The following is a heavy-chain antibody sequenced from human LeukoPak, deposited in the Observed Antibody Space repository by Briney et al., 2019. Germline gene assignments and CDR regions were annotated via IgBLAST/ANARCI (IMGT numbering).Heavy chain of an antibody. CDR1: AFSFSSYG. Sequence: GGSLRLSCAASAFSFSSYGMSWVRQAPGKGLEWVSGISGSGRNTYYADSVKGRFTISRDNSKNTLYLQMNSLRAEDTAVYYCAKDPERWLQLRLGFSDWGQGTLVTVSS. CDR3: AKDPERWLQLRLGFSD. CDR2: ISGSGRNT. D-gene: IGHD5-24*01. J-gene: IGHJ4*02. V-gene: IGHV3-23*01.